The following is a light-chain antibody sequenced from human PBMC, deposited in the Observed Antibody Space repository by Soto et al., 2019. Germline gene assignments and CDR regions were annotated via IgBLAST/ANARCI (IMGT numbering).Light chain of an antibody. CDR2: GNT. J-gene: IGLJ1*01. CDR3: VAWDDSLNGFV. V-gene: IGLV1-44*01. CDR1: GCNIGSHT. Sequence: QSVLSQPPSVSRTPWHRVTIPCSASGCNIGSHTVNWYQQLPGTAPKLLINGNTRRPSGVPDRFSGSKSGTSASLAISGLQSEDEADYYCVAWDDSLNGFVFGTGTKVTVL.